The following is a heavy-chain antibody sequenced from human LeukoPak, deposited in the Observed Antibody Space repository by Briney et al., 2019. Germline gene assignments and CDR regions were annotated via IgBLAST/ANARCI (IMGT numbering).Heavy chain of an antibody. J-gene: IGHJ5*02. Sequence: SETLSLTCAVYGGSFCGYYWSWIRQSAGKGLEWIGRIYKSGSSNYNPSLKSRVSMSVDSSKNHFSLNLTSVTAEDTAVYYCARDECPLWSISCHRGFDPWGQGTLVTVSS. V-gene: IGHV4-59*10. CDR2: IYKSGSS. CDR3: ARDECPLWSISCHRGFDP. D-gene: IGHD2-2*02. CDR1: GGSFCGYY.